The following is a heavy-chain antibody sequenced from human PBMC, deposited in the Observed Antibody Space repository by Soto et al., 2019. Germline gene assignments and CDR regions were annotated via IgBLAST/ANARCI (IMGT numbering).Heavy chain of an antibody. CDR3: ATSPRGTYYDFCSGYVDRFAP. CDR2: IIPIFGTA. Sequence: SVKVSCKASGGTFSSYAISWVRQAPGQGLEWMGGIIPIFGTANYAQKFQGRVTITADEPTSTAYMELSSLRSEDTAVYYCATSPRGTYYDFCSGYVDRFAPWGQGTLVTVSS. CDR1: GGTFSSYA. V-gene: IGHV1-69*13. D-gene: IGHD3-3*01. J-gene: IGHJ5*02.